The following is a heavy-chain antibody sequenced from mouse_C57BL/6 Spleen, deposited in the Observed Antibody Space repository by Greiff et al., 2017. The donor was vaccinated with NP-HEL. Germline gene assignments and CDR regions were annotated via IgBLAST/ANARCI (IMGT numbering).Heavy chain of an antibody. CDR1: GFTFSNYW. V-gene: IGHV6-3*01. Sequence: EVKVEESGGGLVQPGGSMKLSCVASGFTFSNYWMNWVRQSPEKGLEWVAQIRLKSDNYATHYAESVKGRFTISRDDSKSSVYLQMNNLRAEDTGIYYCTAQEGYYAMDYWGQGTSVTVSS. CDR2: IRLKSDNYAT. D-gene: IGHD3-2*02. J-gene: IGHJ4*01. CDR3: TAQEGYYAMDY.